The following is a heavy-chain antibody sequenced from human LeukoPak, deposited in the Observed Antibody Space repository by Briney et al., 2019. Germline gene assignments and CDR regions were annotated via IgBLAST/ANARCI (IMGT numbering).Heavy chain of an antibody. V-gene: IGHV4-34*01. CDR1: GGSFSGYY. CDR3: ARRLCGGDCYSTFSY. D-gene: IGHD2-21*02. CDR2: INHSGSN. J-gene: IGHJ4*02. Sequence: PSETLSLTCAVYGGSFSGYYWSWIRQPPGKGLEWIGEINHSGSNNYNPSLKSRVTISVDTSKNQFSLKLSSVTAADTAVYYCARRLCGGDCYSTFSYWGQGTLVTVSS.